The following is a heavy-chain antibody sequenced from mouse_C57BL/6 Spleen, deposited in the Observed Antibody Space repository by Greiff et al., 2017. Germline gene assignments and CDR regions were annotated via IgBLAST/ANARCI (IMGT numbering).Heavy chain of an antibody. J-gene: IGHJ2*01. V-gene: IGHV1-52*01. CDR1: GYTFTSYW. CDR3: ARSTLLEY. Sequence: QVQLKQPGAELVRPGSSVKLSCNASGYTFTSYWMHWVKQRPIQGLEWIGNIDPSDSETHYNQQFKDKATLTVDKSSSTAYMQLSSLTSEDSSVYYCARSTLLEYWGQGTTLTVSS. D-gene: IGHD5-1*01. CDR2: IDPSDSET.